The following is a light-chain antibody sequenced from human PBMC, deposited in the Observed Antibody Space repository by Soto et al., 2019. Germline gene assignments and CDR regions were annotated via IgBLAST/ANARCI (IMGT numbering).Light chain of an antibody. J-gene: IGKJ2*01. V-gene: IGKV3-15*01. CDR3: QQYNNWPLYT. CDR2: GAS. Sequence: EIVMTQSPATLSVSPGERATLSCRASQSVSSNLAWYQQKPGQAPRLLIYGASTRATGRFSGSGSGTEFTLTISSLQSEDFAVYYCQQYNNWPLYTFGQGTKLEIK. CDR1: QSVSSN.